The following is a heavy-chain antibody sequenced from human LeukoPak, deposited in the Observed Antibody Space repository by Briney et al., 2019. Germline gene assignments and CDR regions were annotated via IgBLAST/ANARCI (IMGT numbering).Heavy chain of an antibody. J-gene: IGHJ6*03. CDR1: GGTFSSYA. D-gene: IGHD3-22*01. Sequence: ASVKVPCKASGGTFSSYAISWVRQAPGQGLEWMGGIIPIFGTANYAQKFQGRVTITADESTSTAYMELSSLRSEDTAVYYCASGGYSSGYYYYYYYYMDVWGKGTTVTISS. CDR2: IIPIFGTA. CDR3: ASGGYSSGYYYYYYYYMDV. V-gene: IGHV1-69*13.